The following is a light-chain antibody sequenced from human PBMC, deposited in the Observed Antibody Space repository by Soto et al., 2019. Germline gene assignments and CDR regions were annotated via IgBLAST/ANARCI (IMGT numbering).Light chain of an antibody. Sequence: QSVLTQPPSVSGAPGQRATISCTGTSSNIGAGYDVHWYQQTPGTAPKLVIYNNNNRPSGVPDRFSGSKSGTSGSLAITGLQAEDEADYYCQSYDGSLTGVIFGGGTKLTVL. CDR2: NNN. J-gene: IGLJ2*01. CDR1: SSNIGAGYD. CDR3: QSYDGSLTGVI. V-gene: IGLV1-40*01.